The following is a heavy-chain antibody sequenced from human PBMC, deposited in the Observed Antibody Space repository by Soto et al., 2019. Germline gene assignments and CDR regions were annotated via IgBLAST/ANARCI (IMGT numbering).Heavy chain of an antibody. J-gene: IGHJ4*02. D-gene: IGHD6-19*01. Sequence: EVQLVESGGGLIQPGGSLRLSCATSGFTFSSYWMGWVRQAPGKGLEWVANIKQDGSEKFYVDSVKGRFTISRDNAKNSLYLQMNSLRAEDTAVYYCARDAYSSGPDFDHWGQGTLVTVSS. CDR3: ARDAYSSGPDFDH. V-gene: IGHV3-7*05. CDR2: IKQDGSEK. CDR1: GFTFSSYW.